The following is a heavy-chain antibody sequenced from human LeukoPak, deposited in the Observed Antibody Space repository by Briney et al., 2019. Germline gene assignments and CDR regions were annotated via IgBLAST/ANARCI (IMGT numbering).Heavy chain of an antibody. CDR3: ARAGDQYCSGGRCPMGY. J-gene: IGHJ4*02. D-gene: IGHD2-15*01. Sequence: ASVKVSCKASGYTFTSYYMHWVRQAPGQGLEWMGIINPSGGSTSYAQKFQGRVTITADKSTSTAYMELSSLRSEDTAVYYCARAGDQYCSGGRCPMGYWGQGTLVTVSS. V-gene: IGHV1-46*01. CDR1: GYTFTSYY. CDR2: INPSGGST.